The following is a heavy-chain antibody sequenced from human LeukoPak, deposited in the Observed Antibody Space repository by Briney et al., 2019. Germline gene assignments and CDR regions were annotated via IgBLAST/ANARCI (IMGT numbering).Heavy chain of an antibody. D-gene: IGHD1-1*01. J-gene: IGHJ6*03. Sequence: GESLKISCKGSGYNFASFWIGWVRQMPGKGLEWMGVIFPGDSETRYSPSFQGQVTISADKSITTAYLQWSSLKASDSAVYYCARHWLEPQYFYMDVWGKGTTVTVSS. CDR3: ARHWLEPQYFYMDV. CDR2: IFPGDSET. V-gene: IGHV5-51*01. CDR1: GYNFASFW.